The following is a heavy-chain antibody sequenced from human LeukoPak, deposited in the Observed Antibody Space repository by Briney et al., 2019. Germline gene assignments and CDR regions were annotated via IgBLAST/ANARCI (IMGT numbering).Heavy chain of an antibody. J-gene: IGHJ6*04. V-gene: IGHV1-69*13. CDR2: IIPIFCTA. CDR1: GGTFSSYA. Sequence: ASVKVSCKASGGTFSSYAISWVRQAPGQGLEWMGGIIPIFCTANYAQKFQGRVTITADESTSTAYMELSRLRSEHTAVYYCARGPYSSSWYGNYYYGMDVWGKGTTVTVSS. D-gene: IGHD6-13*01. CDR3: ARGPYSSSWYGNYYYGMDV.